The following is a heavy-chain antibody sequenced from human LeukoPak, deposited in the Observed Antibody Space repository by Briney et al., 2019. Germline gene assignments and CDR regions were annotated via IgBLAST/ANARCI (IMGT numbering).Heavy chain of an antibody. D-gene: IGHD6-13*01. J-gene: IGHJ3*01. CDR2: ISPNSGNT. Sequence: GASVKVSCKASGYTFATSSTTWVRQAPGQRLEWMGWISPNSGNTYYIQKLQGRVTMTTDTSTSTAYMELRSLTSDDTAVYYCARVRDSSNWWGPFDVWGQGTMVTVSS. CDR3: ARVRDSSNWWGPFDV. V-gene: IGHV1-18*01. CDR1: GYTFATSS.